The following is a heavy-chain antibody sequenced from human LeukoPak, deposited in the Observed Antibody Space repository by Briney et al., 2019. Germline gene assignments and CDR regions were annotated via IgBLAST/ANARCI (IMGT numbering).Heavy chain of an antibody. CDR3: ARQEGEWLPHFDY. CDR2: IYYSGST. J-gene: IGHJ4*02. Sequence: PSQTLSLTCTVSGGSISSGDYYWSWIRQPPGKGLEWIGYIYYSGSTYYNPSLKSRVTISVDTSKNQFSLKLSSVTAADTAVYYCARQEGEWLPHFDYWGQGTLVTVSS. CDR1: GGSISSGDYY. V-gene: IGHV4-30-4*08. D-gene: IGHD6-19*01.